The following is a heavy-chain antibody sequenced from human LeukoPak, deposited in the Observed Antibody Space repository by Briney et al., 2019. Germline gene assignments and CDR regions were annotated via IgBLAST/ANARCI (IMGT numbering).Heavy chain of an antibody. CDR2: ISSSSSYI. J-gene: IGHJ4*02. D-gene: IGHD3-22*01. V-gene: IGHV3-21*05. CDR3: ARDADYYDSSGYYFDY. Sequence: GGSLRLSCAASGFTFSSYSMNWVRQAPGKGLEWVSYISSSSSYIYYADSVKGRFTISRDNAKNSLYLQMNSLRAEDTAVYYCARDADYYDSSGYYFDYWGQGTLVTVSS. CDR1: GFTFSSYS.